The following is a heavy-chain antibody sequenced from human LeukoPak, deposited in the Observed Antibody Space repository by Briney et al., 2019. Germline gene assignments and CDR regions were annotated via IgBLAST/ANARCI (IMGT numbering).Heavy chain of an antibody. V-gene: IGHV3-7*01. D-gene: IGHD3-10*01. CDR2: VKQDGSDK. Sequence: GGSLRLSCAASGFTFSSYWMSWVRQAPGKGLEWVANVKQDGSDKYYVDSVKGRFTISRDNAENSLYLQMNSLRAEDTAVYYCARDPNYYVTGSCSWFDPWGQGTLVTVSS. J-gene: IGHJ5*02. CDR1: GFTFSSYW. CDR3: ARDPNYYVTGSCSWFDP.